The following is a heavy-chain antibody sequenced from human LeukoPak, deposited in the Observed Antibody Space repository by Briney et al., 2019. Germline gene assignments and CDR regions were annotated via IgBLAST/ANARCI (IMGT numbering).Heavy chain of an antibody. Sequence: SETLSLTCTVSGGSISSYYWSWIRQPAGKGLEWIGRIYTSGSTNYNPSLKSRVTMSVDTSKNQFSLKLSSVTAADTAVYYCARGSVYDYVWGSYRSPFDYWGQGTLVTVSS. CDR3: ARGSVYDYVWGSYRSPFDY. CDR2: IYTSGST. V-gene: IGHV4-4*07. CDR1: GGSISSYY. J-gene: IGHJ4*02. D-gene: IGHD3-16*02.